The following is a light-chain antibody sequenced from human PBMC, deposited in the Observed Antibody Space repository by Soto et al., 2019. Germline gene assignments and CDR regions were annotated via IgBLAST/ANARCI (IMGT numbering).Light chain of an antibody. CDR2: SAS. CDR1: QNIGEY. Sequence: DIQMTQSPSSLSASVGDRVIITCRASQNIGEYLNWYQQIPGKTPRLLIYSASSLQSGVSSRFSGSGSATDFTLTINSLQREDFAIYYCQQSSSAPLTFGPGTKVDIK. V-gene: IGKV1-39*01. J-gene: IGKJ3*01. CDR3: QQSSSAPLT.